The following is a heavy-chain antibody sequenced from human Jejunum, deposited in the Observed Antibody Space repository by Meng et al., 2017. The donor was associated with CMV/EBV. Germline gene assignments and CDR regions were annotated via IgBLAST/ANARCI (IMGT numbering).Heavy chain of an antibody. Sequence: VQLVESGGGLVQPGDSLRLSCEASGFTVSSKYMSWVRQALGKGLEWVSVIYSGGSTYYADSVKGRVIISRDSSKNTVYLQMNSLRAEDTAVYYCAESLKITNWGQGTLVTVSS. V-gene: IGHV3-66*01. CDR3: AESLKITN. J-gene: IGHJ4*02. D-gene: IGHD3-16*01. CDR1: GFTVSSKY. CDR2: IYSGGST.